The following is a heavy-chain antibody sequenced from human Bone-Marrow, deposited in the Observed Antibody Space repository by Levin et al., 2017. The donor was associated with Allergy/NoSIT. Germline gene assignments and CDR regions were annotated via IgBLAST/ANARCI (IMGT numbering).Heavy chain of an antibody. V-gene: IGHV3-7*01. CDR1: GFTFSSYW. J-gene: IGHJ6*02. CDR2: LPPSFLSP. D-gene: IGHD5-18*01. CDR3: AGVDKAPYYYYGMDV. Sequence: LRLSCAASGFTFSSYWMSWVRQAPGKGLEWFSPLPPSFLSPSSFSSFKGRFTISRDNAKKSVYLQMNSLRAEDTAVYYCAGVDKAPYYYYGMDVWGQGTTVTVSS.